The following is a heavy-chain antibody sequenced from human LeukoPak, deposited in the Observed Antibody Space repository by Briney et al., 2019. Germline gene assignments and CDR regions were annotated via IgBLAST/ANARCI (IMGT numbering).Heavy chain of an antibody. D-gene: IGHD4-23*01. J-gene: IGHJ4*02. CDR1: GFTFRTYT. Sequence: GGSLRLSCAASGFTFRTYTMHWVRQAPGKGLEWVAVISYDGNNKYYTDSVKGRFTISRDNSKDTLYLQMNSLRVEDTAVYYCARGRPHGNDYWGQGTLVTVSS. CDR2: ISYDGNNK. V-gene: IGHV3-30-3*01. CDR3: ARGRPHGNDY.